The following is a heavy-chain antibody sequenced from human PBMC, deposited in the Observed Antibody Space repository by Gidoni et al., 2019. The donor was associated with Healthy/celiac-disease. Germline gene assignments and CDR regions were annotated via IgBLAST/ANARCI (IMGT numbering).Heavy chain of an antibody. CDR2: IIPLFGTA. CDR1: GGTFISSA. Sequence: QVQLLQSGAEVKKPGSSVQVSCKASGGTFISSAISWVRQAPGQGLEWMGGIIPLFGTANYAQKFQGRVTITADESTSTAYMELSSLRSEDTAVYYCASTKGGLYSSSWYDYWGQGTLVTVSS. V-gene: IGHV1-69*01. CDR3: ASTKGGLYSSSWYDY. J-gene: IGHJ4*02. D-gene: IGHD6-13*01.